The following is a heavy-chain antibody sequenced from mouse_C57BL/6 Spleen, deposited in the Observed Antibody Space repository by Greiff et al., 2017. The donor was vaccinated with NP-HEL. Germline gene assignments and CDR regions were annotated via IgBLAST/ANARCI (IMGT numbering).Heavy chain of an antibody. Sequence: VKLQESGPELVKPGASVKISCKASGYAFSSSWMNWVKQRPGKGLEWIGRIYPGDGDTNYNGKFKGKATLTADKSSSTAYMQLSSLTSEDSAVYFCARSGSNYVHYWGQGTTLTVSS. CDR3: ARSGSNYVHY. V-gene: IGHV1-82*01. CDR1: GYAFSSSW. CDR2: IYPGDGDT. J-gene: IGHJ2*01. D-gene: IGHD2-5*01.